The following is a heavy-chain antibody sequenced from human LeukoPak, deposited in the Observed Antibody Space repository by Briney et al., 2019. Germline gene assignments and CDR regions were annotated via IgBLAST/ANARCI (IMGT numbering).Heavy chain of an antibody. J-gene: IGHJ4*02. CDR2: LSVGGTT. CDR1: GLTFRNYA. CDR3: AKGGGEDWPFDY. D-gene: IGHD3-16*01. V-gene: IGHV3-23*01. Sequence: PGRSLRLSCAASGLTFRNYAMSWVRQAPGKGLEWVSTLSVGGTTYYADSVRGRFTIPRDNSKNTLYLKVNSRRGEDTAIYYCAKGGGEDWPFDYWGQGTLVTVSS.